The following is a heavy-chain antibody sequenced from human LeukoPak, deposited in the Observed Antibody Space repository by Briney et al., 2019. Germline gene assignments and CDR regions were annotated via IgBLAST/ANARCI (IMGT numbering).Heavy chain of an antibody. CDR1: GFTFTDHY. J-gene: IGHJ4*02. Sequence: ASVKVSYKSSGFTFTDHYIHWVRQGPGQGLERMGYIGPHSTFISSPQEFQGRVTMTRDASMSTAYMELTRLTSDDTAVYYCVREGEGPLSKDFDYWGQGTLVTVSS. CDR3: VREGEGPLSKDFDY. D-gene: IGHD2/OR15-2a*01. V-gene: IGHV1-2*02. CDR2: IGPHSTFI.